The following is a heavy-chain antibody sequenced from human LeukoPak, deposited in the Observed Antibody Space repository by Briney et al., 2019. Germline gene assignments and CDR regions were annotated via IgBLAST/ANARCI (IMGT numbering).Heavy chain of an antibody. V-gene: IGHV4-34*01. CDR2: IDHSGSA. Sequence: SETLSLTCAVYGGSFSGYYWSWIRQPPGKGLEWIGEIDHSGSANYSPSLKSRVTISVDTSKNQFSLRLSSVTAADTAVYYCALYVSTYYSDTSASIRGASDIWGQGTVVTVSS. CDR1: GGSFSGYY. D-gene: IGHD3-22*01. CDR3: ALYVSTYYSDTSASIRGASDI. J-gene: IGHJ3*02.